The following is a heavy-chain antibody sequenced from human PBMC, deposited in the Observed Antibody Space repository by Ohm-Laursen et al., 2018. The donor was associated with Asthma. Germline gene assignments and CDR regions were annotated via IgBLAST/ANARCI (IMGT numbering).Heavy chain of an antibody. Sequence: SLRLSCSASGFTFNNYAMIWVRQAPGKGLEWVSGISVGGSKYYGDSVKGRFTVSRNNSKSTLYLHMNSLRPDDTAVYYCARDVMEWYLPAFDFWGQGTLVTVSS. CDR1: GFTFNNYA. CDR2: ISVGGSK. D-gene: IGHD3-3*01. V-gene: IGHV3-23*01. CDR3: ARDVMEWYLPAFDF. J-gene: IGHJ4*02.